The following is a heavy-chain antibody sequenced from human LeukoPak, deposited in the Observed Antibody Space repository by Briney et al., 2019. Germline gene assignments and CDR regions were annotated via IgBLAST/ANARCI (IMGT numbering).Heavy chain of an antibody. J-gene: IGHJ4*02. CDR3: AREGTSSGWYPFDY. V-gene: IGHV3-53*01. D-gene: IGHD6-19*01. CDR2: IYSGGST. Sequence: GGSLRLSCAASGFTVSSNYMSWVRQAPGKGLEWVSVIYSGGSTYYADSVKGRFTISRDNYKNTLFLQMNSLRAEDTAVYYCAREGTSSGWYPFDYWGQGTLVTVSS. CDR1: GFTVSSNY.